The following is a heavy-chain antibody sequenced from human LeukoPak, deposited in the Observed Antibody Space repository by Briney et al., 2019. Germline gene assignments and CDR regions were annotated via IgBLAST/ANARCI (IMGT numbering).Heavy chain of an antibody. J-gene: IGHJ5*02. V-gene: IGHV4-30-4*08. CDR2: IYYSGST. Sequence: PSETLSLTCAVYGGSFGGYYWSWIRQPPGKGLEWIGYIYYSGSTYYNPSLKSRVTISVDTSKNQFSLKLSSVTAADTAVYYCARGVDIVVVPAAISGSVYWFDPWGQGTLVTVSS. CDR3: ARGVDIVVVPAAISGSVYWFDP. D-gene: IGHD2-2*02. CDR1: GGSFGGYY.